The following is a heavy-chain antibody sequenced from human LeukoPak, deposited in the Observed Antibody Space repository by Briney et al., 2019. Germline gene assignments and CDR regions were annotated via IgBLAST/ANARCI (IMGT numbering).Heavy chain of an antibody. J-gene: IGHJ6*03. Sequence: SETLSLTCTVSGGSISSSSYYWGWIRQPPGKGLEWIGSIYQSGSNYYNPSLKSRVTISVDTSKNQFSLKLSSVTAADTAVYYCARQKVGATGYYYYYMDVRGKGTTVTISS. CDR2: IYQSGSN. CDR1: GGSISSSSYY. CDR3: ARQKVGATGYYYYYMDV. V-gene: IGHV4-39*01. D-gene: IGHD1-26*01.